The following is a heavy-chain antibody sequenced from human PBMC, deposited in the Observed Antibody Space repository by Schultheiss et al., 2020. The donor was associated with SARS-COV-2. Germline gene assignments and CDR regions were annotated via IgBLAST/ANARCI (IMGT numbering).Heavy chain of an antibody. V-gene: IGHV3-48*02. J-gene: IGHJ6*02. D-gene: IGHD3-3*01. CDR3: ARDRSGYYSGDGMDV. Sequence: VGSLRLSCAASGFTFSSYSMNWVRQAPGKGLEWVSYISSSSSTIYYADSVKGRFTISRDNAKNSLYLQMNSLRDEDTAVYYCARDRSGYYSGDGMDVWGQGTTVTVSS. CDR2: ISSSSSTI. CDR1: GFTFSSYS.